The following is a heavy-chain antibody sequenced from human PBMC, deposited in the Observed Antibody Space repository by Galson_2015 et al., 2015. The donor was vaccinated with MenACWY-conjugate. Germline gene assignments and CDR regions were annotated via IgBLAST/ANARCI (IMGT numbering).Heavy chain of an antibody. D-gene: IGHD6-13*01. V-gene: IGHV3-30*04. Sequence: SLRLSCAASGFTFSSYAMHWVRQAPGKGLEWVAVISYDGSNKYYADSVKGRFTISRDNSKNTLYLQMSSLRAEDTAVYYCAREVSAAAGAKGPDYRGQGTLVTVSS. CDR3: AREVSAAAGAKGPDY. J-gene: IGHJ4*02. CDR1: GFTFSSYA. CDR2: ISYDGSNK.